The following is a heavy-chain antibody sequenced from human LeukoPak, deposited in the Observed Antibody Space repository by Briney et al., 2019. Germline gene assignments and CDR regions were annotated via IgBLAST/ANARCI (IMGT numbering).Heavy chain of an antibody. Sequence: ASVKVSCKVSGYTLTELSMHWVRQAPGKGLEWMGGFDPEDGETIYAQKFQGRVTMTEDTSTDTAYMALSSLRAEDTAVYYCARDLGQIVMVRGLLPENWFDTWGQGTLVIVSS. V-gene: IGHV1-24*01. CDR2: FDPEDGET. CDR1: GYTLTELS. CDR3: ARDLGQIVMVRGLLPENWFDT. D-gene: IGHD3-10*01. J-gene: IGHJ5*02.